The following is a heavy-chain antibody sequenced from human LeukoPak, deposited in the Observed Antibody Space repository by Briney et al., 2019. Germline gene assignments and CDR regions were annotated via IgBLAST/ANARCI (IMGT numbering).Heavy chain of an antibody. CDR3: ARRIHYYGMDV. CDR1: GRSISSGGYY. J-gene: IGHJ6*02. CDR2: IYYSGST. Sequence: SQTLSLTCTVSGRSISSGGYYWSWIRQHPGKGLEWIGYIYYSGSTYYNPSLKSRVTISIDTSKNQFSLKLSSVTAADTAVYYCARRIHYYGMDVWGQGTTVTVSS. V-gene: IGHV4-31*03. D-gene: IGHD2-15*01.